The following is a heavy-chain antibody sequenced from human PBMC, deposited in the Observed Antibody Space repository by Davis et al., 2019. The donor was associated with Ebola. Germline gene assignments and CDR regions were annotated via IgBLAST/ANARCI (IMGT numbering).Heavy chain of an antibody. J-gene: IGHJ4*02. CDR3: ARRSGSY. D-gene: IGHD1-26*01. CDR2: VTSSGSKT. CDR1: GFSFNTYA. Sequence: GESLKISCAASGFSFNTYAMTWVRQAPGKGLEWVSTVTSSGSKTYYADSVKGRFTVSRDNSNNTLYLQMNSLRAEDTAVYYCARRSGSYWGQGTLVTVSS. V-gene: IGHV3-23*01.